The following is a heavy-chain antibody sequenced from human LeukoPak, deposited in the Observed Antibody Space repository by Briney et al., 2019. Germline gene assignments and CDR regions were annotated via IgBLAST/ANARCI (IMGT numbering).Heavy chain of an antibody. J-gene: IGHJ4*02. D-gene: IGHD2-2*01. CDR2: ISSSSSYI. Sequence: PGGSLRLSCAASGSTFSSYSMNWVRQAPGKGLEWVSSISSSSSYIYYADSVKGRFTISRDNAKNSLYLQMNSLRAEDTAVYYCARDRTTSAPAAHWGQGTLVTVSS. V-gene: IGHV3-21*01. CDR3: ARDRTTSAPAAH. CDR1: GSTFSSYS.